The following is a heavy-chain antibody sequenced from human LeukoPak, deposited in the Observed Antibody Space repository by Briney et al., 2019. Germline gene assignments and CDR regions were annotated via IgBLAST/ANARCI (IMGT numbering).Heavy chain of an antibody. CDR3: ARDSVTHDAFDI. CDR1: GFTFSSYS. D-gene: IGHD5-18*01. J-gene: IGHJ3*02. Sequence: PGGSLRLSCAASGFTFSSYSMNWVRQAPGKGLEWVSSISSSSSYIYYADSVKGRFTISRDNAKNSLYLQMNSPRAEDTAVYYCARDSVTHDAFDIWGQGTMVTVSS. V-gene: IGHV3-21*01. CDR2: ISSSSSYI.